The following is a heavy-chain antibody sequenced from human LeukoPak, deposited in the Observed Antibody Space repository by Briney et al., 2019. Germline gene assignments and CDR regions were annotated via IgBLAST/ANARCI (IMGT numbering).Heavy chain of an antibody. CDR1: GYTFTGYY. J-gene: IGHJ4*02. CDR2: IHPNSGGT. CDR3: ARAPAGGPLRFFDY. Sequence: ASVKVPCKASGYTFTGYYIHWVRQAPGQGLEWMGWIHPNSGGTNFAQKFQGRVTMTRDSSISTAYMEVSSLRSDDTAVYYCARAPAGGPLRFFDYWGLGTLVTVSS. V-gene: IGHV1-2*02. D-gene: IGHD3-3*01.